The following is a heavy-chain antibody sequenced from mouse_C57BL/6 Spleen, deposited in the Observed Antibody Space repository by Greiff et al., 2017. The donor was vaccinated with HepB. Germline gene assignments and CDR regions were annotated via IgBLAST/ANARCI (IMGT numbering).Heavy chain of an antibody. V-gene: IGHV1-81*01. D-gene: IGHD1-1*01. J-gene: IGHJ2*01. Sequence: QVQLQQSGAELARPGASVKLSCKASGYTFTSYGISWVKQRTGQGLEWIGEIYPRSGNTYYNEKFKGKATLTADKSSSTAYMELRSLTSEDSAVYFCARGTDYYGSSYVLFDYWGQGTTLTVSS. CDR2: IYPRSGNT. CDR3: ARGTDYYGSSYVLFDY. CDR1: GYTFTSYG.